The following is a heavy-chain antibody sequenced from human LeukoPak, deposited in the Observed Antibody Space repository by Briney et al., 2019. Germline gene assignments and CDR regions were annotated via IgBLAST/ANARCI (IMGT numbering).Heavy chain of an antibody. V-gene: IGHV3-23*01. CDR2: ISGSGGST. Sequence: GGSLRLSCAASGFTFSSYAMNWVRRAPGKGLEWVSAISGSGGSTDYADSVKGRFTISRDNSKNTLYLQMNSLRAEDTAVYYCARLGYRSDNSCYGFDYWGQGTLVTVSS. CDR1: GFTFSSYA. J-gene: IGHJ4*02. CDR3: ARLGYRSDNSCYGFDY. D-gene: IGHD2-15*01.